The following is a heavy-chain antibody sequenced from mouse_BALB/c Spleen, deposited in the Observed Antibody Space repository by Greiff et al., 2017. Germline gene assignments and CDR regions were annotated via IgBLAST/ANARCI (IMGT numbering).Heavy chain of an antibody. V-gene: IGHV5-17*02. CDR2: ISSGSSTI. CDR1: GFTFSSFG. Sequence: EVHLVESGGGLVQPGGSRKLSCAASGFTFSSFGMHWVRQAPEKGLEWVAYISSGSSTIYYADTVKGRFTISRDNPKNTLFLQMTSLRSEDTAMYYCANPLRLGFAYWGQGTLVTVSA. D-gene: IGHD1-2*01. CDR3: ANPLRLGFAY. J-gene: IGHJ3*01.